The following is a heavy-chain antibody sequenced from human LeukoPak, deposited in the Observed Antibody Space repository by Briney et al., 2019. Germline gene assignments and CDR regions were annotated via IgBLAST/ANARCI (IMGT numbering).Heavy chain of an antibody. CDR1: GGSISSSSYY. J-gene: IGHJ1*01. CDR2: IYYSGST. D-gene: IGHD3-3*01. V-gene: IGHV4-39*01. Sequence: SETLSLTCTVSGGSISSSSYYWGWIRQPPGQGLEWIGSIYYSGSTYYNPSLKSRVTISVDTSKNQFSLKLSSVTAADTAVYYCAKVPRITIPGGEHWGQGTLVTVSS. CDR3: AKVPRITIPGGEH.